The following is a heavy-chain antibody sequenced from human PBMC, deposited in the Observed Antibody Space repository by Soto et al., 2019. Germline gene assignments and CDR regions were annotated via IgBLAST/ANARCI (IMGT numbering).Heavy chain of an antibody. V-gene: IGHV1-58*01. Sequence: SVKVSCKASGFTFTSSAVQWVRQARGQRLEWIGWIVVGSGNTNYAQKFQERVTITRDMSTSTAYMELSSLRSEATAVYYCAADPYSSSWSSYYHYYGMDVWGQGTTVTVSS. CDR3: AADPYSSSWSSYYHYYGMDV. J-gene: IGHJ6*02. D-gene: IGHD6-13*01. CDR1: GFTFTSSA. CDR2: IVVGSGNT.